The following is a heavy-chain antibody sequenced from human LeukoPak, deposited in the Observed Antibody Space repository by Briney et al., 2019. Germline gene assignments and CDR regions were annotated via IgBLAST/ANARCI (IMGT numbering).Heavy chain of an antibody. CDR3: ARCQGPSITMVRGVRPDYGMDV. CDR2: ILPVLGRP. Sequence: ASVKVSCKASGDTFGNYDFAWVRLAPGQGLEWMGGILPVLGRPDYAQRFQDRITITADESTSTVYLQLSSLRSDDTAVYYCARCQGPSITMVRGVRPDYGMDVWGQGTTVTVSS. CDR1: GDTFGNYD. D-gene: IGHD3-10*01. V-gene: IGHV1-69*10. J-gene: IGHJ6*02.